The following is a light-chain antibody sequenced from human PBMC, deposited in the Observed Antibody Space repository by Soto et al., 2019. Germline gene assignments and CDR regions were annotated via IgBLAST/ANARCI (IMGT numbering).Light chain of an antibody. CDR1: QDIGHY. CDR3: QQYYTFPLYT. Sequence: VIWMTQSPSFLSAIRGDRVTISCRMSQDIGHYLAWYRQKPGKAPELLNYDTSRLQTGAPSRFSGSGSGTYFTLTISSLQSEDFATYYCQQYYTFPLYTFGQGTKLEI. CDR2: DTS. V-gene: IGKV1D-8*01. J-gene: IGKJ2*01.